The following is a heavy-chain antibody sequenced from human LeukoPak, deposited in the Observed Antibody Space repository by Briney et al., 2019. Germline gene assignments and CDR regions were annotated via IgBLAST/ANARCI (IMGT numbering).Heavy chain of an antibody. CDR3: ARVMNDALDI. CDR1: GGSVSSGNW. Sequence: SGTLSLTCAVSGGSVSSGNWWSCVRQPPGQGLEWIGEVYQSGSANYNPSLESRATMSIDKSKNQFSLNLNSVTAADTAVYYCARVMNDALDIWGQGTLVTVSS. CDR2: VYQSGSA. V-gene: IGHV4-4*02. J-gene: IGHJ3*02.